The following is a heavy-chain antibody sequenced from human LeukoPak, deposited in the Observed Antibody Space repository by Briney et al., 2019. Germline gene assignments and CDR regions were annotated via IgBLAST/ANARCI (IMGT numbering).Heavy chain of an antibody. D-gene: IGHD2-2*02. V-gene: IGHV3-23*01. Sequence: GGSLRLSCVGSGFIFSSYAMSWVRQAPGKGLEWVSAISGGGDTTYYAADSVKGRFTISRDNSKNTLYLQMNSLRAEDTALYYCAKLSGTSCYNGIDYWGQGTLVTVSS. CDR2: ISGGGDTT. CDR3: AKLSGTSCYNGIDY. CDR1: GFIFSSYA. J-gene: IGHJ4*02.